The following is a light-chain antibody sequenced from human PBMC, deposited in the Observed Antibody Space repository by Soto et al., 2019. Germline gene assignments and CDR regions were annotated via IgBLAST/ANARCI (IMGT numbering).Light chain of an antibody. CDR2: GPS. CDR3: QQYNNWPAIT. J-gene: IGKJ5*01. Sequence: EIGMTQSPATLSVSPGERATLSCRASQSVRSNLAWYQQKPGQAPRLLIYGPSTRATGIPAKFSGSGSGTQFTLTISSLQSEDFAVYFCQQYNNWPAITFGQGTRLEIK. V-gene: IGKV3D-15*01. CDR1: QSVRSN.